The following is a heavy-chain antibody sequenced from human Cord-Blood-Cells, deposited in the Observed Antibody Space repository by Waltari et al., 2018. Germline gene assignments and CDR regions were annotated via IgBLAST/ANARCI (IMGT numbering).Heavy chain of an antibody. V-gene: IGHV5-51*01. CDR1: GYSFTSYW. CDR2: IYPGDSDT. CDR3: ARHIMGSLYYYYYYGMDV. D-gene: IGHD3-16*02. Sequence: EVQLVQSGAEVKKPGESLKISCKGSGYSFTSYWTGWVRQMPGKGREWMGIIYPGDSDTRYSPSFQGQVTISADKSISTAYLQWSSLKASDTAMYYCARHIMGSLYYYYYYGMDVWGQGTTVTVSS. J-gene: IGHJ6*02.